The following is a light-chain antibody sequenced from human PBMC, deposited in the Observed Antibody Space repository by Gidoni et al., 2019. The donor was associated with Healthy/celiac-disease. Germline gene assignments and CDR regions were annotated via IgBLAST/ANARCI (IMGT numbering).Light chain of an antibody. J-gene: IGKJ2*01. CDR3: QQYNSYSQT. CDR2: KAS. CDR1: QSISSW. V-gene: IGKV1-5*03. Sequence: DIQMTQSPSTLSASVGDRVTITCRASQSISSWLAWYQQKPGKAPKLLIYKASSLERGVPSRFSGSGSGTEFTLTISSLQPDDFATYYCQQYNSYSQTFXQXTKLEIK.